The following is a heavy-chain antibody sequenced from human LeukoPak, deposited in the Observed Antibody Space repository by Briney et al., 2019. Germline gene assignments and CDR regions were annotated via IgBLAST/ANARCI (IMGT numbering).Heavy chain of an antibody. CDR2: IIPIFGTA. CDR1: GGTFSSYA. CDR3: ARDCSGGSCYWEPYYYYYGMDV. D-gene: IGHD2-15*01. Sequence: GASVKVSCKASGGTFSSYAISWVRQAPGQGLEWMGGIIPIFGTANYAQKFQGRVTITADGSTSTAYMELSSLRSEDTAVYYCARDCSGGSCYWEPYYYYYGMDVWGQGTTVTVSS. J-gene: IGHJ6*02. V-gene: IGHV1-69*01.